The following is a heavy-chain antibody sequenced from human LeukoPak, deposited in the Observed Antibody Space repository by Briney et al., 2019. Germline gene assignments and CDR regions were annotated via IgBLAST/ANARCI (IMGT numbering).Heavy chain of an antibody. V-gene: IGHV3-23*01. Sequence: GGSLRLSCVASGFAFSSYAMSWVRQAPGKGLEWVPAISGSGGGGTTFYADSVRGRFTISRDNSKNTLYLQMNRLRAEDTAVYYCAKDYSGSFDYWGQGNLVTVSS. CDR1: GFAFSSYA. D-gene: IGHD1-26*01. CDR2: ISGSGGGGTT. CDR3: AKDYSGSFDY. J-gene: IGHJ4*02.